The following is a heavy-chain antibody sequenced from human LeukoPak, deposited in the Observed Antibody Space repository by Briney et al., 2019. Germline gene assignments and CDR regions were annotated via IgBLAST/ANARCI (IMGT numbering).Heavy chain of an antibody. J-gene: IGHJ3*02. Sequence: AGESLKISCKASGYSFTKYWIGWVRQLPGKGLEWMGIIYPGDSDTRYSPSFQGQVTISADKSISTAYLQWSSLKASDTAMYYCARPILIGGYDSSGNDAFDIWGQGTMVTVSS. CDR3: ARPILIGGYDSSGNDAFDI. CDR1: GYSFTKYW. D-gene: IGHD3-22*01. CDR2: IYPGDSDT. V-gene: IGHV5-51*01.